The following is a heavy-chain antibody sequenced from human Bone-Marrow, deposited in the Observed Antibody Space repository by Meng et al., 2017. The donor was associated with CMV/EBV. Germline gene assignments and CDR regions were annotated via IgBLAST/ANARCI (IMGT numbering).Heavy chain of an antibody. Sequence: ASVKVSCKASGYTFTGYYMHWVRQAPGQGLEWMGWINPNSGGTNYAQKFQGRVTMTRDTSISTAYMELSRLRSDDTAVYYCAREGYCNSTSCFDYPYYYGMDVWGRGTTVTVSS. D-gene: IGHD2-2*01. CDR1: GYTFTGYY. V-gene: IGHV1-2*02. CDR3: AREGYCNSTSCFDYPYYYGMDV. CDR2: INPNSGGT. J-gene: IGHJ6*02.